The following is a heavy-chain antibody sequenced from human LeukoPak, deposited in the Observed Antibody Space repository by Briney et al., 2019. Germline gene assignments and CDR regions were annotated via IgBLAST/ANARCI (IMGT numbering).Heavy chain of an antibody. CDR3: ARGLGDFWSGYPRDY. CDR1: GGSISSYY. J-gene: IGHJ4*02. Sequence: PSETLSLTCTVSGGSISSYYWSWIRQPAGKGLEWIGRIYTSGSTNYNPSLKSRVTMSVDTSKNQFSLKLSSVTAADTAVYYCARGLGDFWSGYPRDYWGQGTLVTVSS. V-gene: IGHV4-4*07. CDR2: IYTSGST. D-gene: IGHD3-3*01.